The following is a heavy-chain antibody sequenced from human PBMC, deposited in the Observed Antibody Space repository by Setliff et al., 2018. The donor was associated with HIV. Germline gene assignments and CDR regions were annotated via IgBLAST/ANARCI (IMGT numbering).Heavy chain of an antibody. J-gene: IGHJ6*02. D-gene: IGHD6-13*01. V-gene: IGHV1-8*01. CDR1: GSTFSTYD. Sequence: ASVKVSCKPSGSTFSTYDINWVRQATRQGLELMGWMNPNSGNTGYAQKFQGRVTMTRNTSISTAYMELSSLRSDDTAVYYCASSWSRIRYYGMDVWGQGTTVTVSS. CDR2: MNPNSGNT. CDR3: ASSWSRIRYYGMDV.